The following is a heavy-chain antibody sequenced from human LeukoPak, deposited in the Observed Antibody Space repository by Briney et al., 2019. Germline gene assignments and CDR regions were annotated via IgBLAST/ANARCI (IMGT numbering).Heavy chain of an antibody. CDR3: AGSRSYYYDSSGSGVHFDY. CDR1: GGSISSSSYY. J-gene: IGHJ4*02. CDR2: IYYSGST. V-gene: IGHV4-39*01. Sequence: PSETLSLTCTVSGGSISSSSYYWGWIRQPPGKGLEWIGSIYYSGSTYYNPSLKSRVTISVDTSKNQFSLKLSSVTAADTAVYYCAGSRSYYYDSSGSGVHFDYWGQGTLVTVSS. D-gene: IGHD3-22*01.